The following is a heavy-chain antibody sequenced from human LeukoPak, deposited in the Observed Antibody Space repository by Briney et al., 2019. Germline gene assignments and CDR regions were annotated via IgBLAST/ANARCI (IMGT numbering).Heavy chain of an antibody. D-gene: IGHD1-26*01. V-gene: IGHV3-7*01. CDR2: INQDGSEE. CDR1: GFTFRTYW. CDR3: ARWKMELQRNASDF. J-gene: IGHJ3*01. Sequence: PGGSLRLACAASGFTFRTYWMGWGRQAPGKGAGWVADINQDGSEEYYVQSVKGRFTVSRDNARNAVFLQMTNLRADDTAVYYCARWKMELQRNASDFWGQGTVVTVSS.